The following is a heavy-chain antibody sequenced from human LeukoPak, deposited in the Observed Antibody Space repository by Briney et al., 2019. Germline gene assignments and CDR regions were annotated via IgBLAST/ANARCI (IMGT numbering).Heavy chain of an antibody. CDR1: GFTFSSYW. J-gene: IGHJ6*04. D-gene: IGHD4-17*01. V-gene: IGHV3-7*01. CDR2: IKQDGSEK. CDR3: ANTVNYYYYYYGMDV. Sequence: GGSLRLSCAASGFTFSSYWMSWVRQAPGKGLEWVANIKQDGSEKYYVDSVKGRFTISRDNAKNSLYLQMNSLRAEDTAVYYCANTVNYYYYYYGMDVWGKGTTVTVSS.